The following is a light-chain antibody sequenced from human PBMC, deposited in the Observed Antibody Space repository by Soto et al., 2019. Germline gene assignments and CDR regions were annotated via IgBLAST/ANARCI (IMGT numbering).Light chain of an antibody. V-gene: IGKV3-15*01. Sequence: EIVMTQSPATLSVSPGARATLSCRASQGVSNNLVWYQQKPGQAPRLLIYGASTRVPGIPARFSGSGSGTEFSLTISSLQSEDFAVYYCQQYNDWPPLTFGGGTKVDIK. CDR3: QQYNDWPPLT. J-gene: IGKJ4*01. CDR1: QGVSNN. CDR2: GAS.